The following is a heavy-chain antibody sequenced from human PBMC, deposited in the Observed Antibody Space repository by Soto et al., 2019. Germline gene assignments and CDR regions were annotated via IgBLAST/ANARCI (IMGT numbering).Heavy chain of an antibody. CDR2: IWYDGSNK. Sequence: GGSLRLSCAASGFTFSSYGMHWVRQAPGKGLEWVAVIWYDGSNKYYADSVKGRFTISRDNSKNTLYLQMNSLRAEDTAVYYCARDYREFFAFDIWGQGTMVTVSS. CDR3: ARDYREFFAFDI. D-gene: IGHD3-10*01. CDR1: GFTFSSYG. V-gene: IGHV3-33*01. J-gene: IGHJ3*02.